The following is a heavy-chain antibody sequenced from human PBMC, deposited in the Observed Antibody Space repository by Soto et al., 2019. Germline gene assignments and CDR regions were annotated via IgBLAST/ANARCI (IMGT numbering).Heavy chain of an antibody. J-gene: IGHJ6*03. CDR1: GGSISSGGYY. V-gene: IGHV4-31*03. CDR2: IYYSGST. CDR3: ARAPSYSRAAYYYYMDV. Sequence: SETLSLTCTVSGGSISSGGYYWSWIRQHPGKGLEWIGYIYYSGSTYYNPSLKSRVTISVDTSKNQFSLKLSSVTAADTAVYYCARAPSYSRAAYYYYMDVWGKGTTVTVSS. D-gene: IGHD4-4*01.